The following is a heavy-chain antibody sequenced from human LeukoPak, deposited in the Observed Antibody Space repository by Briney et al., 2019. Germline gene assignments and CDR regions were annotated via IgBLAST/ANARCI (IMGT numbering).Heavy chain of an antibody. Sequence: GASVKVSCKASGYTFTGYYMHWVRQAPGQGLEWMGWINPNSGGTNYAQKFQGRVTMTRDTSISTAYMELSRLRSDDTAVYYCARVEEWELYYFDYWGQGTLVTVSS. J-gene: IGHJ4*02. CDR1: GYTFTGYY. CDR3: ARVEEWELYYFDY. CDR2: INPNSGGT. V-gene: IGHV1-2*02. D-gene: IGHD1-26*01.